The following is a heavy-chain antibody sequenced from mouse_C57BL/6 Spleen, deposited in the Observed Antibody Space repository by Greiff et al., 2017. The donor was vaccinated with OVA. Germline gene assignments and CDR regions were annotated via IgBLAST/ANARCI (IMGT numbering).Heavy chain of an antibody. CDR1: GYTFTNYW. CDR2: IYPGGGYT. Sequence: VQVVESGAELVRPGTSVKMSCKASGYTFTNYWIGWAKQRPGHGLEWIGDIYPGGGYTNYNEKFKGKATLTADKSSSTAYMQFSSLTSEDSAIYYCARTGGSYSYFDVWGTGTTVTVSS. J-gene: IGHJ1*03. V-gene: IGHV1-63*01. D-gene: IGHD1-1*01. CDR3: ARTGGSYSYFDV.